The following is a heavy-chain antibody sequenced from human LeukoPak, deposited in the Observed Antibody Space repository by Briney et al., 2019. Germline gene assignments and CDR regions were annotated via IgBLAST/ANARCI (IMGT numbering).Heavy chain of an antibody. CDR2: IWYDGTNK. V-gene: IGHV3-33*01. CDR3: ARDRLVDTAMVFDY. Sequence: GGSLRLSCAASGFTFSSYGMHWVRQAPGKGLEWVAVIWYDGTNKYYADSVKGRFTISRDNSKNTLYLQMNSLRAEDTAVYYCARDRLVDTAMVFDYWGQGTLVTVSS. CDR1: GFTFSSYG. D-gene: IGHD5-18*01. J-gene: IGHJ4*02.